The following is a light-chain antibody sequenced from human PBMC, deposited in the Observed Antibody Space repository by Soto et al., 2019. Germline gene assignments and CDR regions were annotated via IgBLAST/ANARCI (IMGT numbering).Light chain of an antibody. CDR2: VAS. Sequence: EIGLTQTPGTLSLSPGERATLSCRASQSFTSSHLAWYQQKPGQAPRLLIYVASTRATGIPDRFSGSGSDTDFSLTIRRLDPEDFAMYYCLLYFSPDRYTFGPGNKVQIK. J-gene: IGKJ2*01. V-gene: IGKV3-20*01. CDR1: QSFTSSH. CDR3: LLYFSPDRYT.